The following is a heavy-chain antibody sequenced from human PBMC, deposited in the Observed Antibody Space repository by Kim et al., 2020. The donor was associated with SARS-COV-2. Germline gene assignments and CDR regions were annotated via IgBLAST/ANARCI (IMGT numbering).Heavy chain of an antibody. J-gene: IGHJ4*02. CDR3: ATLDSSGYYKEYYFDY. D-gene: IGHD3-22*01. Sequence: ASVKVSCKVSGYTLTELSMHWVRQAPGKGLEWMGGFDPEDVETIYAQKFQGRVSMTEDTSTDTAYMDLSSLRSEDTAVHYCATLDSSGYYKEYYFDYWRQGTLVTVST. V-gene: IGHV1-24*01. CDR2: FDPEDVET. CDR1: GYTLTELS.